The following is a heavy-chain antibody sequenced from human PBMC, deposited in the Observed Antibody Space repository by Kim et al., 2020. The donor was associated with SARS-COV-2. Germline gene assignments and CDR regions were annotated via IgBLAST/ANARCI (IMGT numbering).Heavy chain of an antibody. V-gene: IGHV4-59*09. D-gene: IGHD1-26*01. Sequence: STNYNPSLKSRVTISVDTSKNQFSLKLSSVTAADTAVYYCASGGAELVDYWGQGTLVTVSS. J-gene: IGHJ4*02. CDR3: ASGGAELVDY. CDR2: ST.